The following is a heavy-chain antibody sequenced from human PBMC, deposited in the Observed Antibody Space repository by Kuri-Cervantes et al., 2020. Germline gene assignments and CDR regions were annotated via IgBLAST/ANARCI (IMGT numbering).Heavy chain of an antibody. CDR2: ISSSSSYI. CDR3: ARDSGYDSFNI. V-gene: IGHV3-21*01. D-gene: IGHD3-22*01. CDR1: GFTFSYYS. J-gene: IGHJ3*02. Sequence: GGSLRLSCAASGFTFSYYSMNWVRQAPGKGLEWVSCISSSSSYIYYADSVKGRFTISRDNAKKSLYLGMHSLRAEDTAVYYCARDSGYDSFNIWGQGTMVTVSS.